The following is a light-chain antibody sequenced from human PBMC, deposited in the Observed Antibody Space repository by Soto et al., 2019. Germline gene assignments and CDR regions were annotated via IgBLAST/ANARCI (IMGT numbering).Light chain of an antibody. CDR1: STDVGASNN. CDR2: DVS. Sequence: QSVLTQPRSVSGSHGQSVTISCTGNSTDVGASNNVSWYQQLPGRAPKLMIYDVSERPSGVPDRFSGSKSGNTASLTISGLQADDEADYYCCSYAVTLYVFGTGTKLTVL. CDR3: CSYAVTLYV. V-gene: IGLV2-11*01. J-gene: IGLJ1*01.